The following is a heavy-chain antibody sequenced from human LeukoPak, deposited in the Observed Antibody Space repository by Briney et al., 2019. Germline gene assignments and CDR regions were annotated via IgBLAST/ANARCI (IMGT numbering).Heavy chain of an antibody. CDR3: ARGRSDYDFWSGYQRYYYGMDV. Sequence: SETLSLTCAVYGGSFSGYYWSWIRQPPGKGLEWIGEINHSGSTNYNPSLKSRVTISVDTSKNQFSLKLSSVTAADTAVYYCARGRSDYDFWSGYQRYYYGMDVWGQGTTVTVSS. CDR1: GGSFSGYY. V-gene: IGHV4-34*01. CDR2: INHSGST. D-gene: IGHD3-3*01. J-gene: IGHJ6*02.